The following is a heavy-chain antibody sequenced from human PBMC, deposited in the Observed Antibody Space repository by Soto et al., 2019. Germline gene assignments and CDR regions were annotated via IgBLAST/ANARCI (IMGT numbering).Heavy chain of an antibody. CDR1: GGSISSSSYY. Sequence: PSETLSLTCTVSGGSISSSSYYWGWIRQPPGKGLEWIGSIYYSGSTYYNPSLKSRVTISVDTSKNQFSLKLSSVTAADTAVYYCARLGQLYYYYGMDVWGQGTTVT. CDR2: IYYSGST. J-gene: IGHJ6*02. CDR3: ARLGQLYYYYGMDV. V-gene: IGHV4-39*01. D-gene: IGHD5-18*01.